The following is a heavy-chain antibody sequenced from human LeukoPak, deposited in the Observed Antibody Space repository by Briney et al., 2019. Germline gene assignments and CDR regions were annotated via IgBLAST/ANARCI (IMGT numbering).Heavy chain of an antibody. V-gene: IGHV1-2*02. J-gene: IGHJ4*02. Sequence: ASVKVPCNAAGYTFTGYYMHCVRQAPGQGLEWMGWINPNSGGTNDAQKFQGRVSMTRDTSISTAYLQWSGLKASDTAMYYCARHGFRSYSSSWYGVDYWGQGTLVTVCS. CDR3: ARHGFRSYSSSWYGVDY. D-gene: IGHD6-13*01. CDR2: INPNSGGT. CDR1: GYTFTGYY.